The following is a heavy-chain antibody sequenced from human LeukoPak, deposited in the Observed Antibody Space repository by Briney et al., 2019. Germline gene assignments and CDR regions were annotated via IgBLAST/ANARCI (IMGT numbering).Heavy chain of an antibody. J-gene: IGHJ4*02. Sequence: PSGTLSLTCAVSGGSISSSNWWIWVRQPPGKGLEWIGEIYHSGTTNYNPSLKSRVTISVDKSKNQFSLKLSSVTAADTAVYYCARVCSGGSCYFDYWGQGTLVTVSS. CDR3: ARVCSGGSCYFDY. D-gene: IGHD2-15*01. CDR2: IYHSGTT. CDR1: GGSISSSNW. V-gene: IGHV4-4*02.